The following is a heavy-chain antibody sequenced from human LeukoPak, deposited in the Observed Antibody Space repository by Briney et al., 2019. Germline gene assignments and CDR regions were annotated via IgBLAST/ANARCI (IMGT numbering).Heavy chain of an antibody. CDR2: IYYSGST. J-gene: IGHJ4*02. CDR1: GGSISSGGYY. V-gene: IGHV4-31*03. Sequence: SETLSLTCTVSGGSISSGGYYWSWIRQHPGKGLEWIGYIYYSGSTYYNPSLKSRVTISVDTSKNQFSLKLSSVTAADTAVYYCARGNALDGYAGNFDYWGQGTLVTVSS. CDR3: ARGNALDGYAGNFDY. D-gene: IGHD1-1*01.